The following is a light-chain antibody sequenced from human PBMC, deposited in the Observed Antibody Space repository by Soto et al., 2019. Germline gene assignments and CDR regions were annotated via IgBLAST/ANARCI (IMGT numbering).Light chain of an antibody. V-gene: IGLV2-11*01. CDR3: CSYAGSYTHYV. J-gene: IGLJ1*01. CDR2: DVT. Sequence: QSVLTQPASVSGSPGQSITISCAGTSSDVGGYNYVSWYQHHPGKAPKLIIYDVTKWPSGVPDRFSGSKSGNTASLTISGLQAEDEADYYCCSYAGSYTHYVFGTGTKVTVL. CDR1: SSDVGGYNY.